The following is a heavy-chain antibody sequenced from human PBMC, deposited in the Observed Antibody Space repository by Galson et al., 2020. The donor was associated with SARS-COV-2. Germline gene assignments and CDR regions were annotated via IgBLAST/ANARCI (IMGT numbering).Heavy chain of an antibody. CDR1: GFTFSSYA. D-gene: IGHD3-10*01. CDR2: ISNDGSNR. J-gene: IGHJ4*02. V-gene: IGHV3-30-3*01. Sequence: TGGSLRLSCAASGFTFSSYAMHWVRQAPGKGLEWVAVISNDGSNRYYADSVKGRFTISRDNSKNTLFLQMNSLSVEDTAVYYCARGPRLGEVLWPVDSWGQGTLGAVCS. CDR3: ARGPRLGEVLWPVDS.